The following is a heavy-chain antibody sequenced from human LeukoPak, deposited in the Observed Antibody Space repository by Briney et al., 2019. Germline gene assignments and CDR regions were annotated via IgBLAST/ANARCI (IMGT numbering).Heavy chain of an antibody. CDR3: AGDYYDSSGYQYYFDY. V-gene: IGHV3-7*01. Sequence: GGSLRLSCAASGFTFSSYWMSWVRQAPGKGLEWVANIKQDGSEKYYVDSVKGRFTISRDNAKNSLYLQMNSLRAEDTAVYYCAGDYYDSSGYQYYFDYWGQGTLVTVSP. CDR2: IKQDGSEK. CDR1: GFTFSSYW. D-gene: IGHD3-22*01. J-gene: IGHJ4*02.